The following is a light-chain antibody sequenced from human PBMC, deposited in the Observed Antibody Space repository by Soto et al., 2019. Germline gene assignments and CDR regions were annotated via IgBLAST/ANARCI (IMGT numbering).Light chain of an antibody. CDR2: GAS. CDR3: QQYNSWPAIT. CDR1: QSVSSN. Sequence: EIVMNQCPARKAVSPGERATHSCRASQSVSSNLAWYQQKRGQAPRLLIYGASTRAIGIPDRFSGGGSGTEFTLTISSLQSEDFVVYYCQQYNSWPAITFGQGTRLEIK. V-gene: IGKV3-15*01. J-gene: IGKJ5*01.